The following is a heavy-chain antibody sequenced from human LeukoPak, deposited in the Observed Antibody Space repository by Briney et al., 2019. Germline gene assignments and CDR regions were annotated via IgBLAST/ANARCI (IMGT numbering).Heavy chain of an antibody. CDR3: AGYYDSSGYYSSPFDY. J-gene: IGHJ4*02. Sequence: SETLSLTCTVSGGSISSHYWSWIRQPPGKGLEWIGYIYYSGSTNYNPSPKSRVTISVHTSKNQFSLKLSSVTAADTAVYYCAGYYDSSGYYSSPFDYWGQGTLVTVSS. CDR2: IYYSGST. D-gene: IGHD3-22*01. V-gene: IGHV4-59*11. CDR1: GGSISSHY.